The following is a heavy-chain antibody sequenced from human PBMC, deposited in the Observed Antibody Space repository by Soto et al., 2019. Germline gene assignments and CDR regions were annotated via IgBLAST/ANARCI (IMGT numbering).Heavy chain of an antibody. CDR2: ISYDGSNK. D-gene: IGHD5-18*01. Sequence: QVQLVESGGGVVQPGRSLRLSCAASGFTFSSYGMHWVRQAPGKGLEWVAVISYDGSNKYYADSVKGRFTISRDNSKNTLYLQMNSLRAEDTAVYYCAKSLPPGYSYGSGSGFDYWGQGTLVTVSS. CDR1: GFTFSSYG. CDR3: AKSLPPGYSYGSGSGFDY. J-gene: IGHJ4*02. V-gene: IGHV3-30*18.